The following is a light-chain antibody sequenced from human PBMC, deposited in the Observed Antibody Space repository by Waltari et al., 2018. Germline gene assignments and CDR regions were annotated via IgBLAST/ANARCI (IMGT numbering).Light chain of an antibody. V-gene: IGLV2-14*01. CDR2: DVS. CDR3: SSYTASGALFV. J-gene: IGLJ1*01. Sequence: QSALTQPASVSGSPGQSITFSCTGTSSDVSRYDYVSWYQQHPGKAPKLLIYDVSDRPSGVSNRFSGSKSGNTASLTISGLQAEDEADYYCSSYTASGALFVFGTGTKVTVL. CDR1: SSDVSRYDY.